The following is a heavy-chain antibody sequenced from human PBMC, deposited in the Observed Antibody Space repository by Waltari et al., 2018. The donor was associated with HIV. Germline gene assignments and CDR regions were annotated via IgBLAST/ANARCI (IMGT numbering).Heavy chain of an antibody. V-gene: IGHV3-23*04. CDR3: AKDDSTGSSGYYPFHY. J-gene: IGHJ4*02. Sequence: EVQLVESGGGLVQPGGSLRLSCAASGLTCTNYALNWVRPAQGKGLEWVSAISGSGGSTYYADSVKGRFTISRDNSKNTLYLQMNSLRAEDTALYYCAKDDSTGSSGYYPFHYWGQGTLITVSS. D-gene: IGHD3-22*01. CDR1: GLTCTNYA. CDR2: ISGSGGST.